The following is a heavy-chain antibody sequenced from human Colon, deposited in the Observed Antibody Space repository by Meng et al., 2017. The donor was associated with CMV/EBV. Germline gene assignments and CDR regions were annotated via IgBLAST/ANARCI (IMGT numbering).Heavy chain of an antibody. CDR1: GGSVSSGSYY. V-gene: IGHV4-61*01. CDR3: ARDGGNQYFDY. Sequence: SETLSLTCTVSGGSVSSGSYYWSWTRQPPGKGLEWIGYIYYSGSTNYNPPLNSRVTISADTSRNQFPLKLSSVTAADTAVYYCARDGGNQYFDYWGQGTLVTVSS. CDR2: IYYSGST. D-gene: IGHD1-14*01. J-gene: IGHJ4*02.